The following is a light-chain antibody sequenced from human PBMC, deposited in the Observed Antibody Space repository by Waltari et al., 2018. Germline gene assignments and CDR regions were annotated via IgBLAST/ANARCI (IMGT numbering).Light chain of an antibody. CDR3: CSYAGRYTLV. J-gene: IGKJ4*01. CDR2: WAS. Sequence: DIVMTQSPDSLAVSLGERATISCKSSQSLLYSSNNQNYLAWYQHKAGQPPKLLLYWASTRDSGVPERFSGSGSGNTASLTISVLQTEDEADYSCCSYAGRYTLVFGGGTK. V-gene: IGKV4-1*01. CDR1: QSLLYSSNNQNY.